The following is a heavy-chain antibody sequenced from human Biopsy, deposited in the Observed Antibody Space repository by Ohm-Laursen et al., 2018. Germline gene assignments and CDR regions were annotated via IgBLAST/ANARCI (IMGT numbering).Heavy chain of an antibody. Sequence: SETLSLTCSVSGGSTNDYFWSWIRQPAGETLEWIGRIYSSGGSSYNPSLKSRISMSMDTSNNHFSLTLTSVTAADTAVYYCPRTPGKAVAGRFLDLWGRGTLVTVSS. CDR1: GGSTNDYF. J-gene: IGHJ2*01. CDR3: PRTPGKAVAGRFLDL. D-gene: IGHD6-19*01. CDR2: IYSSGGS. V-gene: IGHV4-4*07.